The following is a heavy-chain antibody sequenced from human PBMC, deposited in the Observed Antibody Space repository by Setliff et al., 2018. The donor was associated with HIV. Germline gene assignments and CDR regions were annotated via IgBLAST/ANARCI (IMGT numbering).Heavy chain of an antibody. CDR2: ISPNTGGT. V-gene: IGHV1-2*06. Sequence: ASVKVSCKTSGYTFTGYYIHWVRQAPGQGLEWMGRISPNTGGTVYAQKFQGRVNMTRDTSTNTVHMDLSRLRSGDTALYYCARGPDGDSQYFQHWGQGTLVTV. J-gene: IGHJ1*01. D-gene: IGHD4-17*01. CDR3: ARGPDGDSQYFQH. CDR1: GYTFTGYY.